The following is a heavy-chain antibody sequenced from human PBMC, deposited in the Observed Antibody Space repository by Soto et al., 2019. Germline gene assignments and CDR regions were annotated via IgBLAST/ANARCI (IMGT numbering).Heavy chain of an antibody. D-gene: IGHD4-4*01. CDR2: IYTSGST. CDR1: GGSISSYY. J-gene: IGHJ4*02. Sequence: PSETLSLTCTASGGSISSYYWSWIRQPAGKGLEWIGRIYTSGSTNYNPSLKSRVTMSVDPSKNQFSLKLSSVTAADTAVYYCGRVRSDYSPLDYWGQGTMVTVSS. CDR3: GRVRSDYSPLDY. V-gene: IGHV4-4*07.